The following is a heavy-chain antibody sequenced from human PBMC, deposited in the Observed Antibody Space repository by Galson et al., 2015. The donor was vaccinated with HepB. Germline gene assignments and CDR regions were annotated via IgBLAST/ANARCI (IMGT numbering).Heavy chain of an antibody. D-gene: IGHD5-18*01. Sequence: SLRLSCAASGFTFSSYGMHWVRQAPGKGLEWVAVIWYDGSNKYYADSVKGRFTISRDNSKNTLYLQMNSLRAEDTAVYCCARDRSIQLSNWFDPWGQGTLVTVSS. V-gene: IGHV3-33*01. J-gene: IGHJ5*02. CDR2: IWYDGSNK. CDR1: GFTFSSYG. CDR3: ARDRSIQLSNWFDP.